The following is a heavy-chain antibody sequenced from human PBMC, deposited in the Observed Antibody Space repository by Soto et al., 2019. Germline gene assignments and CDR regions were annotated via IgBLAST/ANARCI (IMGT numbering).Heavy chain of an antibody. CDR3: VREDLHRFDH. D-gene: IGHD3-3*01. CDR1: GFMFSAYW. CDR2: ISGGASDK. J-gene: IGHJ4*02. Sequence: EVQLVESGGGLVQPGGSLRLSCEASGFMFSAYWMSWVRQDPRKGLEWVATISGGASDKFYVDSVKGRFTISRDDAKNSLYLQMNSLRDEDTAVYYCVREDLHRFDHGGQGTLVTVSS. V-gene: IGHV3-7*01.